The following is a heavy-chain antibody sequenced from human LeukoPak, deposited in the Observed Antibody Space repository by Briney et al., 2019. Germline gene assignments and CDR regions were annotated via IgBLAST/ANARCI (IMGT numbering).Heavy chain of an antibody. J-gene: IGHJ4*02. D-gene: IGHD2-15*01. Sequence: SVKVSCKASGGTFSNYAISWVRQAPGQGLEWMGGIIPIFGTANYAQKFQGRVTMTRDTSTSTVYMELSSLRSEDTAVYYCARDYLKVVVAPTTPSAGHMDFWGQGTLVTVSS. V-gene: IGHV1-69*05. CDR1: GGTFSNYA. CDR2: IIPIFGTA. CDR3: ARDYLKVVVAPTTPSAGHMDF.